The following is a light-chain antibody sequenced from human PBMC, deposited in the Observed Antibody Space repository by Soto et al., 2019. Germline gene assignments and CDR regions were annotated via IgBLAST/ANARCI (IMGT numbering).Light chain of an antibody. CDR2: DAS. J-gene: IGKJ5*01. CDR3: QQRSNWPPIT. Sequence: EIVLTQSPATLSLSPGERATLSCRASQSVSSYLAWYQQKPGQAPRLLIYDASNRATGIPARFSGSGSGTDFTLTISSLEPEDFAVYYCQQRSNWPPITCGQGTRWRL. CDR1: QSVSSY. V-gene: IGKV3-11*01.